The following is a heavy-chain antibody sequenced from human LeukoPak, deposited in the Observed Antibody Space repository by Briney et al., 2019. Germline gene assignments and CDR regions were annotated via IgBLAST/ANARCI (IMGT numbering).Heavy chain of an antibody. CDR2: IRYDGSNK. CDR3: AKEFPYSSSWSDY. CDR1: GFTFSSYG. Sequence: SGGSLRLSCAASGFTFSSYGMHWARQAPGKGLEWVAFIRYDGSNKYYADSVKGRFTISRDNSKNTLYLQMNSLRAEDTAVYYCAKEFPYSSSWSDYWGQGTLVTVSS. V-gene: IGHV3-30*02. J-gene: IGHJ4*02. D-gene: IGHD6-13*01.